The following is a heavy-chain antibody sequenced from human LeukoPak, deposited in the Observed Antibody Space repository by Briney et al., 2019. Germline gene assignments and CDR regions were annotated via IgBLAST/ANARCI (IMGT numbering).Heavy chain of an antibody. J-gene: IGHJ4*02. CDR2: INHSGST. Sequence: PSETLSLTCAVYGGSFSGYYWSWIRQPPGKGLEWIGKINHSGSTNYNPSLKSRVTISVDTSKNQFSLKLSSVTAADTAVYYCARKSKQLVIYYFDYWGQGTLVTVSS. D-gene: IGHD6-6*01. CDR3: ARKSKQLVIYYFDY. CDR1: GGSFSGYY. V-gene: IGHV4-34*01.